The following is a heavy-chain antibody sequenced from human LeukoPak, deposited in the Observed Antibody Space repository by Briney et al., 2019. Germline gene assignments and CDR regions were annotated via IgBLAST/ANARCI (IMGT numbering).Heavy chain of an antibody. CDR3: ARGNKASIAARPYYFDY. V-gene: IGHV4-34*01. D-gene: IGHD6-6*01. CDR1: GGSFSGYY. CDR2: INHSGST. J-gene: IGHJ4*02. Sequence: SETLSLTCAVYGGSFSGYYWSWIRQPPGKGLEWIGEINHSGSTNYHPSLKSRVTISVDTSKNQFSLKLSSVTAADTAVYYCARGNKASIAARPYYFDYWGQGTLVTVSS.